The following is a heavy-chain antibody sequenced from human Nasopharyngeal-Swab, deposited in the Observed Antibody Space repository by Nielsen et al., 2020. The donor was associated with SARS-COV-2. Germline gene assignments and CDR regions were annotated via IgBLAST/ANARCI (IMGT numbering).Heavy chain of an antibody. CDR2: INTNTGKP. D-gene: IGHD2-2*01. CDR3: ARAQGRYNWFDP. V-gene: IGHV7-4-1*02. J-gene: IGHJ5*02. Sequence: ASVKVSCKASGYTFTNYAMNWLRQAPGQGLEWMGWINTNTGKPTYAPGFKERFIFSLKNSKTTTYLQISSLEAEDTAVYYCARAQGRYNWFDPWGQGTLVTVSS. CDR1: GYTFTNYA.